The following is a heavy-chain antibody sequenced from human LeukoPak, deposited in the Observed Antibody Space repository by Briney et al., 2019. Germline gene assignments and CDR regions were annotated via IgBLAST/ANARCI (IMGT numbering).Heavy chain of an antibody. CDR2: ISGSGGST. J-gene: IGHJ1*01. V-gene: IGHV3-23*01. CDR1: GFTFSSYA. CDR3: AKEGSTGDIVAMAVAEYFQH. D-gene: IGHD5-12*01. Sequence: GGSLRLSCAASGFTFSSYAMSWVRQAPGKGLEWVSAISGSGGSTYYADSVKGRFTISRDNSKNTLYLQMNSLRAEDTAVYYCAKEGSTGDIVAMAVAEYFQHWGQGTLVTVSS.